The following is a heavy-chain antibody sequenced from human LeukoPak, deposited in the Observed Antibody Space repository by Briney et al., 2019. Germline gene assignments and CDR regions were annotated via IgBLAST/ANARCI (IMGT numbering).Heavy chain of an antibody. CDR2: IYYSGST. V-gene: IGHV4-31*03. CDR1: GGSISSGGYY. J-gene: IGHJ5*02. D-gene: IGHD3-9*01. CDR3: ARTATILGSYNWFDP. Sequence: PSGTLSLTCTVSGGSISSGGYYWSWIRQHPGKGLEWIGYIYYSGSTYYNPSLKSRVTISVDTSKNQFSLKLSSVTAADTAVYYCARTATILGSYNWFDPWGQGTLVTVSS.